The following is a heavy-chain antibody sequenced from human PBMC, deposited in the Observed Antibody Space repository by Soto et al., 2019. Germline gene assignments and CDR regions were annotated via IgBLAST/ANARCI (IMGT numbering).Heavy chain of an antibody. CDR1: GGSISSYY. CDR2: IYYSGST. J-gene: IGHJ2*01. V-gene: IGHV4-59*08. CDR3: ARFNWYFDL. Sequence: QVQLQESGPGLVKPSETLSLTCTVSGGSISSYYWSWIRQPPGKGLEWIGYIYYSGSTNYNPSLKSPVTISVDTSKTQFSLTLSSVTAADTAVYYCARFNWYFDLWGRGTLVTVSS.